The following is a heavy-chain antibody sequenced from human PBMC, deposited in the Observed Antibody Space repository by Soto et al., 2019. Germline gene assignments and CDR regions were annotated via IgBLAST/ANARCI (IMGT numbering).Heavy chain of an antibody. Sequence: LRLSCSASGFTFSSYAMHWVRQAPGKGLEWVSSISSSSSYIYYADSVKGRFTISRDNAKNSLYLQMNSLRAEDTAVYYCARDRGGGYYMNAFDIWGQGTMVTVSS. D-gene: IGHD1-26*01. J-gene: IGHJ3*02. V-gene: IGHV3-21*01. CDR3: ARDRGGGYYMNAFDI. CDR2: ISSSSSYI. CDR1: GFTFSSYA.